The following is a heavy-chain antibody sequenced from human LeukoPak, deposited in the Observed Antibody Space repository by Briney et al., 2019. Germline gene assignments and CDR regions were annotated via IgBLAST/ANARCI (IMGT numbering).Heavy chain of an antibody. CDR1: GYTFTGYY. CDR3: ARAIVGATDAYYYYMDV. D-gene: IGHD1-26*01. V-gene: IGHV1-2*02. CDR2: INPNSGGT. Sequence: ASVKVSCKASGYTFTGYYMHWVRQAPGQGLEWMGWINPNSGGTNYAQKFQGRVTMTRDTSISTAYMELSRLRSDDTAVYYCARAIVGATDAYYYYMDVWGKGTTVTVSS. J-gene: IGHJ6*03.